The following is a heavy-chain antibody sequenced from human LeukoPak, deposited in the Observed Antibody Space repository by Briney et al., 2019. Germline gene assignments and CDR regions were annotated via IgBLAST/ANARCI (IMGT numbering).Heavy chain of an antibody. V-gene: IGHV4-59*01. CDR2: VYATGTT. CDR3: ARVGSGGAWFDF. Sequence: SETLSLTCTVSSGSITGYYWSWIRQPPGKGLEWIAYVYATGTTNYNPSLKTRATISIDTSKNQLSLTLTSLTATDTAVYYCARVGSGGAWFDFWGQGALVSISS. D-gene: IGHD6-19*01. J-gene: IGHJ4*02. CDR1: SGSITGYY.